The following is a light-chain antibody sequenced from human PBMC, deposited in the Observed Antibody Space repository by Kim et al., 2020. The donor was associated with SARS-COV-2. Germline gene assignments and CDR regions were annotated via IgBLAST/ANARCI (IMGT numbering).Light chain of an antibody. V-gene: IGLV2-14*03. CDR1: SSDVGGYNY. Sequence: GESITISCTGTSSDVGGYNYVSWYQQHPGKAPKLMIYDVSNRPSGVSNRFSGSKSGNTASLTISGLQAEDEADYYCSSYTSSSTLFGGGTKVTVL. CDR3: SSYTSSSTL. CDR2: DVS. J-gene: IGLJ2*01.